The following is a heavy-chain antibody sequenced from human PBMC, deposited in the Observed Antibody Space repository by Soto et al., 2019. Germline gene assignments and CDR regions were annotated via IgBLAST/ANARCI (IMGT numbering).Heavy chain of an antibody. V-gene: IGHV4-34*01. CDR3: ARGVDYGDYGLSY. J-gene: IGHJ4*02. CDR1: GGSFSGYY. Sequence: QVQLQQWGAGLLKPSETLSLTCAVYGGSFSGYYWSWIRQPPGKGLEWIGEINHSGSTNYNPSLKSRVTISVDTSKNQFSLKLSSVTAADTAVSYCARGVDYGDYGLSYWGQGTLVTVSS. D-gene: IGHD4-17*01. CDR2: INHSGST.